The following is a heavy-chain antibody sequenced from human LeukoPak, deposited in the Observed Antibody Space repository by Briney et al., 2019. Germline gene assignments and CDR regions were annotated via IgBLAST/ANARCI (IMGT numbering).Heavy chain of an antibody. V-gene: IGHV3-48*03. CDR1: GFTFNSYE. J-gene: IGHJ4*02. D-gene: IGHD1-26*01. CDR2: INSGGSAI. Sequence: PGGSLRLSCAASGFTFNSYEMNWVRQAPGKGLEWVSYINSGGSAIYYADSVKGRSTISRDNAKNSLYLRMNSLRADDTAVYYCARGGSYVHYWGQGTLVTVSS. CDR3: ARGGSYVHY.